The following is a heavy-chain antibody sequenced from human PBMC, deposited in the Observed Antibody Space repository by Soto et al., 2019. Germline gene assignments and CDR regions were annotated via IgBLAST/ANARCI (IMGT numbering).Heavy chain of an antibody. Sequence: QVQLVESGGGVVQPGRSLRLSCAASGFTFSSYGMHWVRQAPGKGLEWVAVISYDGSSKYYADSVKGRFTISRENSKNTMYLQMNSLRVEDTAVYYCAKTVVFYYYYDMDVWGQGTTVTVSS. V-gene: IGHV3-30*18. J-gene: IGHJ6*02. CDR1: GFTFSSYG. CDR3: AKTVVFYYYYDMDV. D-gene: IGHD3-10*01. CDR2: ISYDGSSK.